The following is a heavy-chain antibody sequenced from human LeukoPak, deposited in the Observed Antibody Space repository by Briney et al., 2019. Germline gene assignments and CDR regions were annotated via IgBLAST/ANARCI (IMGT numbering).Heavy chain of an antibody. CDR1: GYTFTTYY. CDR2: INPNTGGT. D-gene: IGHD2-15*01. CDR3: AREGKRYGAANREPFEY. J-gene: IGHJ4*02. V-gene: IGHV1-2*02. Sequence: ASVKVSCKASGYTFTTYYIHWVRQAPGQGLEWMGWINPNTGGTNYAQQFQGRVTMTRDTSISTAYMELSSLRSDDTAVYYCAREGKRYGAANREPFEYWGQGTLVTVSS.